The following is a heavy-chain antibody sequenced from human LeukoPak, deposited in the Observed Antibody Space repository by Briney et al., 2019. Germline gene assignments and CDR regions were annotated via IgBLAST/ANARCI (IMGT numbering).Heavy chain of an antibody. CDR3: ARADSSGYHDY. CDR2: IYYTGST. Sequence: SETLSLTCTVSGGSISTYYWTWIRQPPGKGLEWIGFIYYTGSTNFNPSLKSRLTMSVDTSKNQFSLKLSSVTAADTAVYYCARADSSGYHDYWGQGTLVTVSS. D-gene: IGHD3-22*01. V-gene: IGHV4-59*01. J-gene: IGHJ4*02. CDR1: GGSISTYY.